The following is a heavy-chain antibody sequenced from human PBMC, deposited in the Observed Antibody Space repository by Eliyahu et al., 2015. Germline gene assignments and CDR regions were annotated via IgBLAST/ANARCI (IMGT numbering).Heavy chain of an antibody. J-gene: IGHJ4*02. CDR2: ISYSDSTI. D-gene: IGHD3-9*01. CDR1: GFPLSDYY. Sequence: QVQLVESGGGLVKPGGSLXXXCAXSGFPLSDYYMTWIRQAPGKGLEWLSYISYSDSTISYADSVKGRFTISRDNAKNSLFLQMNSLRTEDTAMYYCARPYRSATGPGYWGQGTLVTVSS. CDR3: ARPYRSATGPGY. V-gene: IGHV3-11*01.